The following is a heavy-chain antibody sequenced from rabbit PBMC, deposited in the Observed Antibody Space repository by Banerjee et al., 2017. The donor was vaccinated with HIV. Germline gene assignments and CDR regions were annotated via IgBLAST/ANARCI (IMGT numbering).Heavy chain of an antibody. CDR2: IYTGTSGST. CDR1: GFSLSSYW. D-gene: IGHD6-1*01. Sequence: QSLEESGGDLVKPGGSLTLTCTASGFSLSSYWMTWVRQAPGKGLELIACIYTGTSGSTYYANWAKGRFTISKTSSTTVTLQMTSLTAADTATYFCARRAGYGGYAYFNLWGQGTLVTVS. CDR3: ARRAGYGGYAYFNL. V-gene: IGHV1S40*01. J-gene: IGHJ4*01.